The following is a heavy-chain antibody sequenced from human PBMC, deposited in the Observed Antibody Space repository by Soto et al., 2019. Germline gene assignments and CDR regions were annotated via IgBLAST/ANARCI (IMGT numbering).Heavy chain of an antibody. V-gene: IGHV4-31*03. D-gene: IGHD4-17*01. CDR1: GDSINNGDCY. CDR3: AREKEDDSGDYNAFDI. J-gene: IGHJ3*02. Sequence: PSETLSLTCTVSGDSINNGDCYWSWLRQLPGKGLEWIGYIYYSGTKYYNPSLKSRVSMSVDTSKNQFFLNLASVTAADTAVYYCAREKEDDSGDYNAFDIWGQGTVVTVSS. CDR2: IYYSGTK.